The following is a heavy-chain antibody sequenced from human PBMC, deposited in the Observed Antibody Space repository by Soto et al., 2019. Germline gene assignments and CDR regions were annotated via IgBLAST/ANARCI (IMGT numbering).Heavy chain of an antibody. J-gene: IGHJ5*02. CDR1: GFSLSTSGVG. CDR3: AHRQRYFDWLSSWFDP. V-gene: IGHV2-5*01. Sequence: SGPTLVNPTQTLTLTCTFSGFSLSTSGVGVGRISQPPGKALERIALIYWNDDKRYSPSLKSRLTITKDTSKNQVVLTMTNMDPVDTATYYCAHRQRYFDWLSSWFDPWGQGTLVTVSS. D-gene: IGHD3-9*01. CDR2: IYWNDDK.